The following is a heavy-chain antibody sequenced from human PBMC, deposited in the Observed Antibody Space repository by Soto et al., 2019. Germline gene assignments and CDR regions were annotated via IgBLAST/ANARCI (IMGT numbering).Heavy chain of an antibody. CDR3: AGGGVYDSGRYHY. J-gene: IGHJ4*02. D-gene: IGHD6-25*01. CDR2: MKEEATEK. Sequence: LRLSCEASGFPFMTYWMSWVRQAPGKGLEWVAHMKEEATEKYLDSVKGRFIISRDNAKNSLYLQMNSLRGDDTAVYYCAGGGVYDSGRYHYWGQGTLVTVSS. CDR1: GFPFMTYW. V-gene: IGHV3-7*01.